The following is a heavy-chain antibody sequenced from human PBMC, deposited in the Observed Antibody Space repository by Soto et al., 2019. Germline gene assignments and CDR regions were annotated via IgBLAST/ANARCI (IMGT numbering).Heavy chain of an antibody. CDR1: AYTFSRYG. CDR2: TSANNDNT. V-gene: IGHV1-18*04. D-gene: IGHD2-2*01. Sequence: VAAGKVSCKASAYTFSRYGVSWVRQAPGQGLEWMAWTSANNDNTNFAQKLQGRVALTTDTSTGTAYMELRSLRSDDTAVYYCARDERGTCTSPSCYYFDYWGQGTLVTVSS. J-gene: IGHJ4*02. CDR3: ARDERGTCTSPSCYYFDY.